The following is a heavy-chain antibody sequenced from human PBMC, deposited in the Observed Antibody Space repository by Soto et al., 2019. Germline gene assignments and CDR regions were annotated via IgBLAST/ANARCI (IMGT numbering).Heavy chain of an antibody. Sequence: QVQLVQSGAEVKKPGSSVKVSCRASGGTFSSFAFSWVRQVPGQGLEWMGGIIPSFDTANYAQKFQGRVTIPADDSTSTAYMELSSLTSEDTAVYFCARPHSGGVIIPFDYWGQGTLVTVSS. CDR1: GGTFSSFA. D-gene: IGHD3-16*02. CDR3: ARPHSGGVIIPFDY. CDR2: IIPSFDTA. V-gene: IGHV1-69*12. J-gene: IGHJ4*02.